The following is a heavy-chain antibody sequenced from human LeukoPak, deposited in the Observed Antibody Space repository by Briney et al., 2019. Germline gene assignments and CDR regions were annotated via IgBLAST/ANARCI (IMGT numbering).Heavy chain of an antibody. CDR2: INHNGST. D-gene: IGHD4-17*01. Sequence: SETPSLTCAVYGGSFSGYYWSWIRQPPGKGLEWIGEINHNGSTNYNPSLKSRVTISVDTSKNQFSLKLSSVTAADTAVYYCARTALDYGDHLYYFDYWGQGTLVTVSS. V-gene: IGHV4-34*01. CDR3: ARTALDYGDHLYYFDY. CDR1: GGSFSGYY. J-gene: IGHJ4*02.